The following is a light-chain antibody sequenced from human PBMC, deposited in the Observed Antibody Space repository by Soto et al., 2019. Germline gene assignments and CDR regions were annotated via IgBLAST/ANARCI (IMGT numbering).Light chain of an antibody. CDR1: QSISSY. J-gene: IGKJ1*01. CDR3: QQYYSNPRT. Sequence: IRMTQSPSSLSASIGDRVTITCRASQSISSYLAWYQQKPGKAPKLLIYAASTLQSGVPSRFRGSGSGTDFTLTISCLQPEDFATYYCQQYYSNPRTFGQGTKVDIK. V-gene: IGKV1-8*01. CDR2: AAS.